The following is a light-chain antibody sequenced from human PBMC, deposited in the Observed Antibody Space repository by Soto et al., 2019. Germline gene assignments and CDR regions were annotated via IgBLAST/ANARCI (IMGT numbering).Light chain of an antibody. J-gene: IGLJ2*01. Sequence: QSVLTQPASVSGSPGQSITISCTGTSSDVGGWNYVSWYQQRPGKAPTLMIYDVSNRPSGVSDRFSGSKSDNTASLTISGLQAEDEADYCCSSYRTGNTLVFGGGTKVTVL. V-gene: IGLV2-14*01. CDR3: SSYRTGNTLV. CDR1: SSDVGGWNY. CDR2: DVS.